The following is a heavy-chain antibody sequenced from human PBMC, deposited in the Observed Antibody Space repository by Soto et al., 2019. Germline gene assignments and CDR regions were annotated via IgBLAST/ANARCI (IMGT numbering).Heavy chain of an antibody. CDR1: GGSFSGYY. Sequence: SETLSLTCAVYGGSFSGYYWSWIRQPPGKGLEWIGEINHSGSTNYNPSLKSRVTISVDTPKNQFSLKLSYVTAADTAVYYCARPTIVGAIVFDYWGQGTLVTVSS. V-gene: IGHV4-34*01. CDR2: INHSGST. CDR3: ARPTIVGAIVFDY. D-gene: IGHD1-26*01. J-gene: IGHJ4*02.